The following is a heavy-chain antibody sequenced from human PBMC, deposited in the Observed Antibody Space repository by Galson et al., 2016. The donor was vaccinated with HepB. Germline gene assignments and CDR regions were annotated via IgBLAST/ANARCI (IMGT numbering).Heavy chain of an antibody. V-gene: IGHV3-30*03. D-gene: IGHD3-16*01. CDR3: ATNTGHDLGDGFDY. CDR2: ISFDGSHK. CDR1: GFTFSSHG. J-gene: IGHJ4*02. Sequence: SLRLSCAASGFTFSSHGMHRVRQGPGKGLEWVAVISFDGSHKYYGDSVLGRFTISRDNSKNTVYLEMSSLRAEDTAVYYCATNTGHDLGDGFDYWGQGTLVTVSS.